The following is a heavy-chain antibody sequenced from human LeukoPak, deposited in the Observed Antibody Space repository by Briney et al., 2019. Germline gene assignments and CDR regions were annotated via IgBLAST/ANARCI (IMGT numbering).Heavy chain of an antibody. J-gene: IGHJ4*02. CDR1: GFPFSSYA. D-gene: IGHD3-16*01. CDR3: ATKGGDY. CDR2: INEDGGAK. V-gene: IGHV3-7*01. Sequence: GGSLRLSCAASGFPFSSYAMNWVRQAPGKGLGWVANINEDGGAKYYVDSVKGRFTISRDNAKNSQYLQMNSLRVEDTAVYYCATKGGDYWGQGTLVTVSS.